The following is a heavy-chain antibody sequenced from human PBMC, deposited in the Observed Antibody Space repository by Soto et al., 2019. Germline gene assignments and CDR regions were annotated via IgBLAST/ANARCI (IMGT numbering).Heavy chain of an antibody. CDR3: VREVRVQTPVFGN. CDR1: GGTLSNYA. Sequence: QVQLVQSGAEVKKPGSSVKVSCKAFGGTLSNYAINWVRQAPGQGLEWMGDISPTFGKANYAQKFQGKVTITADESSSTAYMELSSLTSEDTALYYCVREVRVQTPVFGNWGQGTLVTVSS. D-gene: IGHD2-2*01. J-gene: IGHJ4*02. V-gene: IGHV1-69*01. CDR2: ISPTFGKA.